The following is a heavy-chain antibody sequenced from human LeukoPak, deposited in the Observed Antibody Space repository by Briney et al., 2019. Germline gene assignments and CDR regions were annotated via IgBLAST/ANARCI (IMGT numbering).Heavy chain of an antibody. Sequence: PGRSLKLSCAASGFTFSSYGMHWVRQAPGKGLEWVAVISYDGSNKDYADSVKGRFTIARDNSKNTLYLQMNSLRAEDTAVYYCAKKRALGEVEYSSSYFDYWGQGTLVTVSS. CDR3: AKKRALGEVEYSSSYFDY. J-gene: IGHJ4*02. D-gene: IGHD6-6*01. V-gene: IGHV3-30*18. CDR2: ISYDGSNK. CDR1: GFTFSSYG.